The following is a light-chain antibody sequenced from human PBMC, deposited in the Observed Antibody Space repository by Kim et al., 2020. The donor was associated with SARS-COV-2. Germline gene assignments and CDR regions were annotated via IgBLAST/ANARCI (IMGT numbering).Light chain of an antibody. Sequence: SPGEIAPLSCRASQSVSSNLAWSQHRPDQAPRLLIYGASTRATGIPARFSGSGSGTEFTLTITSLQSEDFAVYYCQQYNIWPQTFGQGTKVDIK. V-gene: IGKV3-15*01. CDR3: QQYNIWPQT. J-gene: IGKJ1*01. CDR1: QSVSSN. CDR2: GAS.